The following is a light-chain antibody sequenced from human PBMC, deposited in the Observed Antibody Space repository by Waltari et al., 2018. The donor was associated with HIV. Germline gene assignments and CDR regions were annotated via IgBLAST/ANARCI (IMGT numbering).Light chain of an antibody. CDR3: CSYAGSYTWL. CDR1: NTDVGGYTY. CDR2: DVT. V-gene: IGLV2-11*01. J-gene: IGLJ2*01. Sequence: QSALTQPRSVSGSPGQSVTIPCIGTNTDVGGYTYVSLYRQLPGQAPTLIIYDVTKRPSGFPERFSGAKSVNTASLTVSGLQADDEAEYYCCSYAGSYTWLFGGGTKLTVL.